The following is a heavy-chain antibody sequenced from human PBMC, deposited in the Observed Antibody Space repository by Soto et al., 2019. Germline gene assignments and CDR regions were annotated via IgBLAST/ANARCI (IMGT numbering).Heavy chain of an antibody. CDR2: RSHSGGT. V-gene: IGHV4-34*01. J-gene: IGHJ3*02. CDR3: GRVGRGTATTVVDAFDI. CDR1: GEFVRSGNYY. D-gene: IGHD1-1*01. Sequence: QVQLQQWGAGLLKPSETLSLTCAVYGEFVRSGNYYWSWIRQPPGKGLEWIGERSHSGGTHFNPSLKSPVIISVDTSKNQFSLKMLSLTAADTALYDCGRVGRGTATTVVDAFDIWGPGTRVTVSS.